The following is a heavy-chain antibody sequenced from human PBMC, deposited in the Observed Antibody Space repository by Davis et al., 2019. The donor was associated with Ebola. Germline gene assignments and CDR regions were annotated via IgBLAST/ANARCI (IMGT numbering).Heavy chain of an antibody. CDR2: ISSSSSYI. Sequence: GGSLRLSCAASGFTFSSYSMNWVRQAPGKGLEWVSSISSSSSYIYYADSVKGRFTISRDNAKNSLYLQMNSLRAEDTAVYYCARGIVVVVAATRGFWFDPWGQGTLVTVSS. V-gene: IGHV3-21*01. CDR3: ARGIVVVVAATRGFWFDP. J-gene: IGHJ5*02. D-gene: IGHD2-15*01. CDR1: GFTFSSYS.